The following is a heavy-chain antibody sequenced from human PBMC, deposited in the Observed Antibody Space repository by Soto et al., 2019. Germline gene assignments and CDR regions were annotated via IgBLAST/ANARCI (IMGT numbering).Heavy chain of an antibody. J-gene: IGHJ5*02. CDR2: ISWNSGSI. D-gene: IGHD6-13*01. Sequence: EVQLVESGGGLVQPGRSLRLSCAASGFTFDDYAMHWVRQAPGKGLEWVSGISWNSGSIGYADSVKGRFTISRDNAKNSLYLQMNSLRAEDTALYYCAKVGYSSSWYGGNWFDPWGQGTLVTVSS. V-gene: IGHV3-9*01. CDR1: GFTFDDYA. CDR3: AKVGYSSSWYGGNWFDP.